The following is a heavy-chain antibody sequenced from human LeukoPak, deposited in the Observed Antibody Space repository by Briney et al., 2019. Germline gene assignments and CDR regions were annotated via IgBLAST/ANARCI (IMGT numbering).Heavy chain of an antibody. D-gene: IGHD5-24*01. Sequence: PXXTLXXXCXVYGGSFSNYYWSWIRQPPGKGLEWIGEINHSGSTNYNPSLKSRVTISVDTSKNQFSLKLSSVTAEDTAVYYCXXDGXXXAFDIWGQGXMVTVSS. CDR2: INHSGST. V-gene: IGHV4-34*01. J-gene: IGHJ3*02. CDR1: GGSFSNYY. CDR3: XXDGXXXAFDI.